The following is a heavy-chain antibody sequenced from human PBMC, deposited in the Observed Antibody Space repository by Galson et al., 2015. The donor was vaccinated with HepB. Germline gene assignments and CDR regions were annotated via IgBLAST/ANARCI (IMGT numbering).Heavy chain of an antibody. J-gene: IGHJ4*02. V-gene: IGHV3-21*01. CDR1: GFTFSSHN. CDR2: ISSSSSYK. Sequence: SLRLSCAASGFTFSSHNMDWVRQAPGKGLEWVSSISSSSSYKYYADSVRGRFTISRDNAKNSLYLHMNSLRAEDTAVYYCARVEGGSYFDYWGQGTLVTVSS. CDR3: ARVEGGSYFDY. D-gene: IGHD1-26*01.